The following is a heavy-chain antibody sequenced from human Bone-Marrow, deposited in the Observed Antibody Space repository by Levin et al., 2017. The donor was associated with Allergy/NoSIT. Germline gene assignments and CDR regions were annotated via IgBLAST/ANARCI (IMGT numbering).Heavy chain of an antibody. V-gene: IGHV4-39*01. Sequence: SETLSLTCTVSGGSISSSSYYWGWIRQPPGKGLEWIGSIYYSGSTYYNPSLKSRVTISVDTSKNQFSLKLSSVTAADTAVYYCARQRTISRGRFDPWGQGTLVTVSS. D-gene: IGHD2-8*01. J-gene: IGHJ5*02. CDR3: ARQRTISRGRFDP. CDR2: IYYSGST. CDR1: GGSISSSSYY.